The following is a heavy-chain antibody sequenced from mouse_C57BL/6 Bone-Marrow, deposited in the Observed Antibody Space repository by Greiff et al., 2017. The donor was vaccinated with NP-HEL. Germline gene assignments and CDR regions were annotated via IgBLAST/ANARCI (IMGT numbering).Heavy chain of an antibody. D-gene: IGHD1-1*01. CDR2: ISSGSSTI. CDR3: ARPHNYYYGTPFAY. CDR1: GFTFSDYG. J-gene: IGHJ3*01. Sequence: EVQVVESGGGLVKPGGSLKLSCAASGFTFSDYGMHWVRQAPEKGLEWVAYISSGSSTIYYADTVKGRFTISRDNAKNPLFLQMTSLRSEDTAMYYCARPHNYYYGTPFAYWGQGTLVTVSA. V-gene: IGHV5-17*01.